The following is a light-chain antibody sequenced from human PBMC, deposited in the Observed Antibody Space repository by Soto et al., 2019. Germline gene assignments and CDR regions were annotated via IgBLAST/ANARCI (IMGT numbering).Light chain of an antibody. CDR1: QSVGSIY. CDR2: GAS. Sequence: EIVLTQSPVTLSLSPGERATLSCRASQSVGSIYLAWYQQKPGQAPRLLISGASSRATGIPDRFSGSGSGIDFTLTIGRLEPEDFAVYYCQHYGSSPPFTFGPGTTVDIK. V-gene: IGKV3-20*01. CDR3: QHYGSSPPFT. J-gene: IGKJ3*01.